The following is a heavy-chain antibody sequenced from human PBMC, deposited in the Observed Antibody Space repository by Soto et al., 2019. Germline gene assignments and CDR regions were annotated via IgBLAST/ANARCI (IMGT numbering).Heavy chain of an antibody. J-gene: IGHJ5*02. D-gene: IGHD7-27*01. CDR3: VRAHALGFSNWFDP. Sequence: ASVKVSCKASGYIFSAHYIHWVRQAPGQYLEWLGWSNPHIGATNYAQKFLGRVTMSPHTSASTAYMYLARLKSHDTAAYSCVRAHALGFSNWFDPSGRGTVVTV. CDR2: SNPHIGAT. V-gene: IGHV1-2*02. CDR1: GYIFSAHY.